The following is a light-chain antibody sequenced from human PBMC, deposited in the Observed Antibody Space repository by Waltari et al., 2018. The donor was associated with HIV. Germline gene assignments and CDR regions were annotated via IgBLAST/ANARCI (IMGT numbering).Light chain of an antibody. V-gene: IGLV1-40*01. J-gene: IGLJ2*01. CDR2: NST. CDR1: SSTIGTHAD. CDR3: QSADSTLSGSV. Sequence: QSVLTQPPSVSGAPGQRVTLSCTGTSSTIGTHADHWYQQFPGTAPRLLIDNSTNRPSGVPDRFSASKSGTSASLAITGLQADDEAYYYCQSADSTLSGSVFGGGTKLTVL.